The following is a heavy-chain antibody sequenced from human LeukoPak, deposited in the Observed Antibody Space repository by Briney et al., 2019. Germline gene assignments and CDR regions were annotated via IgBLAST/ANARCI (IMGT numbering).Heavy chain of an antibody. CDR1: GFTFSSYS. CDR3: ARKVPSAQSDF. Sequence: PGGSLRLSRAVSGFTFSSYSMNWVRQAPGKGLEWVSAISGNSFWIYYADSVKGRFTISRDNAKNSLYLQMDSLRADDTAVYYCARKVPSAQSDFWGQGTLVTVSS. V-gene: IGHV3-21*01. CDR2: ISGNSFWI. J-gene: IGHJ4*02.